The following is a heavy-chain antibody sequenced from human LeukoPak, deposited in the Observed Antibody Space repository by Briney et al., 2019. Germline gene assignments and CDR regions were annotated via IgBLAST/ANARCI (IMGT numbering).Heavy chain of an antibody. J-gene: IGHJ4*02. V-gene: IGHV3-48*04. CDR1: GFTFSTYG. CDR2: ISGSGNTI. CDR3: ARQSAVLMDARDY. D-gene: IGHD2-8*01. Sequence: PGGSLRLSCAASGFTFSTYGLNWVRQAPGKGLEWVSKISGSGNTIYYADSVKGRFTISRGNAKNSLYLQMNNLRAEDTAIYYCARQSAVLMDARDYWGQGTLVTVSS.